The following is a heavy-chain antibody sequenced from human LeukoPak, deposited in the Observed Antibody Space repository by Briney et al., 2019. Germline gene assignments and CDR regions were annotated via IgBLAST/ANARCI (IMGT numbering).Heavy chain of an antibody. D-gene: IGHD3-9*01. V-gene: IGHV1-2*02. CDR2: INPNSGGT. CDR3: ARGRPLRYFDWLLPLDY. CDR1: GYTFTDYY. J-gene: IGHJ4*02. Sequence: ASVRVSCKASGYTFTDYYFLWVRQAPGQGLEWMGWINPNSGGTKYAQKFQGRVTMARDTSITTASMELSYLISDDTAVYFCARGRPLRYFDWLLPLDYWGQGTLVTVSS.